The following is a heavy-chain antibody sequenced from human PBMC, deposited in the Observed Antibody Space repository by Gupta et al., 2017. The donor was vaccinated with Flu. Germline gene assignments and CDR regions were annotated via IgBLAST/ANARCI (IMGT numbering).Heavy chain of an antibody. D-gene: IGHD4-17*01. J-gene: IGHJ4*02. V-gene: IGHV3-74*03. Sequence: SSYLQWVRQAPGKGLVWVSRINPDGSSTTDAESVKGRFTISRDNAKNTLYLQMNSLGDDDTAVYYCATVTSGCWGQGTLVTVSS. CDR1: SSY. CDR3: ATVTSGC. CDR2: INPDGSST.